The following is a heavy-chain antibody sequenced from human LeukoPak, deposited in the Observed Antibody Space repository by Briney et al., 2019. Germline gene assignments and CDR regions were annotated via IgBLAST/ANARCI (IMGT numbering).Heavy chain of an antibody. J-gene: IGHJ4*02. D-gene: IGHD5/OR15-5a*01. Sequence: GESLKISCKGSGYSFTNYWIAWVRQMPGKGLEWMGIIYPGDSDTRYSPSFQGQVTISADKSITTAYLQWSSLKASDTAMYYCARHESPYSVYDVFGYWGQGTLVTVSS. CDR1: GYSFTNYW. CDR3: ARHESPYSVYDVFGY. V-gene: IGHV5-51*01. CDR2: IYPGDSDT.